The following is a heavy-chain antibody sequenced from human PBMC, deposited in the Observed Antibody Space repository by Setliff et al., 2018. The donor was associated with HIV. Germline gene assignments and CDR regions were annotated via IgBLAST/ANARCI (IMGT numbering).Heavy chain of an antibody. Sequence: ASVKVSCKTSGDTLSSYAITWVRQAPGQGLEWMGWISAYNGNTNYAQKLQGRVTMTTDTSTSTAYMELRSLRSDDTAVYNCASGSSGWYSGFDYWGQGTLVTVSS. D-gene: IGHD6-19*01. CDR2: ISAYNGNT. CDR1: GDTLSSYA. V-gene: IGHV1-18*01. CDR3: ASGSSGWYSGFDY. J-gene: IGHJ4*02.